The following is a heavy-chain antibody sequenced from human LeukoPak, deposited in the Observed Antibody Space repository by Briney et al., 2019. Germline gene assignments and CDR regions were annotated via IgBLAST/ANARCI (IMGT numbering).Heavy chain of an antibody. V-gene: IGHV3-30*03. CDR1: GFTFSSYS. Sequence: PGGSLRLSCAASGFTFSSYSMNWVRQAPGKGLEWVAVISYDGSNKYYADSVKGRFTISRDNSKNTLYLQMNSLRAEDTAVYYCARDGITYGGNTGIFDIWGQGTMVTVSS. CDR2: ISYDGSNK. D-gene: IGHD4-23*01. J-gene: IGHJ3*02. CDR3: ARDGITYGGNTGIFDI.